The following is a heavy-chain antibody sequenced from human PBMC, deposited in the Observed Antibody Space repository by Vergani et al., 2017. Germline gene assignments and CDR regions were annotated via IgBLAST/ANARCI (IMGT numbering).Heavy chain of an antibody. V-gene: IGHV3-74*03. CDR2: IKSDGSIT. J-gene: IGHJ5*02. Sequence: DVHLAESGGGVFQPGGSLRLSCSASGFPFNSYWMHWVRQVPGKGLLWVSRIKSDGSITAYADSVKGRFTISRDTAQNTLYLQMNSLRVEDTGVYYCARARCIETCYMSNWLDAWGQGTLVTVSS. D-gene: IGHD3-9*01. CDR3: ARARCIETCYMSNWLDA. CDR1: GFPFNSYW.